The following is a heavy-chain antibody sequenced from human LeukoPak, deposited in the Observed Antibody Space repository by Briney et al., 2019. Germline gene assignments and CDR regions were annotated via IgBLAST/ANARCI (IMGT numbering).Heavy chain of an antibody. CDR3: AKIVGATGEDNWFDP. V-gene: IGHV3-7*03. CDR1: GFTFSSYW. D-gene: IGHD1-26*01. CDR2: IKQDGSEK. J-gene: IGHJ5*02. Sequence: GGSLRLSCAASGFTFSSYWMSWVRQAPGKGLEWVANIKQDGSEKYYVDSVKGRFTISRDNAKNSLYLQMNSLRAEDTAVNYCAKIVGATGEDNWFDPWGQGTLVTVSS.